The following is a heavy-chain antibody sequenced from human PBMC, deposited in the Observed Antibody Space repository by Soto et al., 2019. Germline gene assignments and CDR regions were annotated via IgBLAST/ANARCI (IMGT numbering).Heavy chain of an antibody. CDR1: GGSISSSSYY. CDR2: IYYSGST. Sequence: SETLSLTCTFSGGSISSSSYYWGWIRQPPGKGLEWIGSIYYSGSTYYNPSLKSRVTISVDTSKNQFSLKLSSVTAADTAVYYCARQSTGITGTLYWFDPWGQGTLVTVSS. V-gene: IGHV4-39*01. J-gene: IGHJ5*02. CDR3: ARQSTGITGTLYWFDP. D-gene: IGHD1-20*01.